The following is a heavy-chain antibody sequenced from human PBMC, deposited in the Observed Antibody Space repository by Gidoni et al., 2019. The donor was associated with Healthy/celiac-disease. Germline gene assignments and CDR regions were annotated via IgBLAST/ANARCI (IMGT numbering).Heavy chain of an antibody. CDR3: ARYCSGGSCYPAEYFQH. CDR1: GYPFTSYG. Sequence: QVQLVQSGAEVKKPGASVKVSCKASGYPFTSYGISWVRQAPGQGLEWMGWISAYNGNTNYAQKLQGRVTMTTDTSTSTAYMELRSLRSDDTAVYYCARYCSGGSCYPAEYFQHWGQGTLVTVSS. J-gene: IGHJ1*01. D-gene: IGHD2-15*01. CDR2: ISAYNGNT. V-gene: IGHV1-18*01.